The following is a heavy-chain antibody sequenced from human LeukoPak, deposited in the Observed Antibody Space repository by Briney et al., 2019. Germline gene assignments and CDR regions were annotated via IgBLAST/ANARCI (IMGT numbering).Heavy chain of an antibody. CDR3: ARGHSGWYDY. V-gene: IGHV3-21*04. D-gene: IGHD6-19*01. J-gene: IGHJ4*02. CDR2: ISSSSSYI. CDR1: GFTFSSYS. Sequence: PGGSLRLSCAASGFTFSSYSMNWVRQAPGKGLEWVSSISSSSSYIYYADSVKGRFTISIDNAKNSLYLQMNSLRAEDTAVYYCARGHSGWYDYWGQGTLVTVSS.